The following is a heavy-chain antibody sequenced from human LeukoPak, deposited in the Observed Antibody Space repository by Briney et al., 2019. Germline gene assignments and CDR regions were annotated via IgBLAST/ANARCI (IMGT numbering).Heavy chain of an antibody. CDR1: GYTFTSYG. J-gene: IGHJ5*02. Sequence: ASVKVSCKASGYTFTSYGISWVRQAPGQGLEWMGRIIPILGIANYAQKFQGRVTITADKSTSTAYMELSSLRSEDTAVYYCARGPAGLYNWFDPWGQGTLVTVSS. CDR3: ARGPAGLYNWFDP. CDR2: IIPILGIA. D-gene: IGHD6-19*01. V-gene: IGHV1-69*04.